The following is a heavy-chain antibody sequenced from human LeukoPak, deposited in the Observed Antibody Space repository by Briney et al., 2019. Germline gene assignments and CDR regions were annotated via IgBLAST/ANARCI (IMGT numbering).Heavy chain of an antibody. Sequence: SETLSLTCAVYGGSFSGYYWSWFRQPPGKGLEWIGYIFYTGETDYYPSFRSRGFISIDASKNQVSLRLTSVTAADTAVYYCARHAAGVELWFEFRGQGTLVTVSS. CDR1: GGSFSGYY. CDR3: ARHAAGVELWFEF. D-gene: IGHD2-21*01. CDR2: IFYTGET. J-gene: IGHJ4*02. V-gene: IGHV4-59*08.